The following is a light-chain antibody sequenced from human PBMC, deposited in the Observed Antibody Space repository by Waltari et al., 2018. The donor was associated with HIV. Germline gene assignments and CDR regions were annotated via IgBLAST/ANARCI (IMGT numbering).Light chain of an antibody. J-gene: IGLJ2*01. CDR1: NLGNKY. V-gene: IGLV3-1*01. Sequence: SSELLQPPSMSVSPGPTASITCSGDNLGNKYDSWYHQKPGQSPVLVMYQDNKRPSDIPERFAGSNSGDTATLTISGTQALDEADYYCQAWDTSGVVFGGGTKLTVL. CDR3: QAWDTSGVV. CDR2: QDN.